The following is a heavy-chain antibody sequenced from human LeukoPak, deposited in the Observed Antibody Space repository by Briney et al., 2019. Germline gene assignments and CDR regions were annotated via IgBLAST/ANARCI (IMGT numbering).Heavy chain of an antibody. Sequence: ASVKVSCKASGGTFSSYAISWVRQAPGQGLEWMGGYDPSDGEIIYADKVQGRVTMTEDTSTDTAHMELISLRPEDTATYFCATGDGGSYLYFDYWGQGALVTVSS. CDR3: ATGDGGSYLYFDY. D-gene: IGHD1-26*01. V-gene: IGHV1-24*01. J-gene: IGHJ4*02. CDR1: GGTFSSYA. CDR2: YDPSDGEI.